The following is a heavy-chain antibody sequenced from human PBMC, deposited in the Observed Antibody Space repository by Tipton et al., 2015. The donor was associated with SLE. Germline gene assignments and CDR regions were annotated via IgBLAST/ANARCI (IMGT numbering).Heavy chain of an antibody. J-gene: IGHJ3*02. CDR3: AREGGDLDAFDI. CDR1: GFTFSSYA. V-gene: IGHV3-30*04. D-gene: IGHD2-21*02. Sequence: SLRLSCAASGFTFSSYAMHWVRQAPGKGLEWVALISYDGSYKYNADSVKGRFTISRDKSKNTLFLQMNSLRPEDTAVYYCAREGGDLDAFDIWGQGTMVTVSS. CDR2: ISYDGSYK.